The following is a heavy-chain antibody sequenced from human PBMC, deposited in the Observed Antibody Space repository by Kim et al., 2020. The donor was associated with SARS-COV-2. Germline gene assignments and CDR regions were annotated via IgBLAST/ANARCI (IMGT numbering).Heavy chain of an antibody. CDR3: ARGVVTASIDY. Sequence: ASVKVSCKASGYTFTSYDINWVRQATGQGLEWMGWLNPNSDNTDSAQKFQGRVTMTRNTSTSTAYMELSSLRSEDTAIYYCARGVVTASIDYWGQGTLVTVSS. D-gene: IGHD2-21*02. CDR2: LNPNSDNT. V-gene: IGHV1-8*01. CDR1: GYTFTSYD. J-gene: IGHJ4*02.